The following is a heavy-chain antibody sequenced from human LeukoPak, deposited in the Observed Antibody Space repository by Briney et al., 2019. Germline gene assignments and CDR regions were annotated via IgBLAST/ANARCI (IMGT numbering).Heavy chain of an antibody. CDR1: GFTFSNYW. CDR2: INSDGINT. V-gene: IGHV3-74*01. J-gene: IGHJ4*02. D-gene: IGHD6-19*01. CDR3: ARHDDSEWYCLTN. Sequence: PGGSLRLSCAASGFTFSNYWMHWVRQAPGKGLVWVSRINSDGINTSYADSVKGRFTISRDNAKNTLNLQMNSLRAEDTAVYYCARHDDSEWYCLTNWGQGTLVTVSS.